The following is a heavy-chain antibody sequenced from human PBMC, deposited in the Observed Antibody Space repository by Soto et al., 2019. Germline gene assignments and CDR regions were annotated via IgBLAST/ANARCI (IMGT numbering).Heavy chain of an antibody. V-gene: IGHV5-51*01. CDR2: IYPGASDT. CDR1: GYSFTSYW. J-gene: IGHJ4*02. CDR3: AILRSLHPNVYFDY. Sequence: PGESLKISCKGSGYSFTSYWFGWVRQMPGKGLEWMGSIYPGASDTRYSPSFQGQVTIPADKSISTAYLQWGSLKASDTAMYYCAILRSLHPNVYFDYWGQGTLVTVS. D-gene: IGHD1-26*01.